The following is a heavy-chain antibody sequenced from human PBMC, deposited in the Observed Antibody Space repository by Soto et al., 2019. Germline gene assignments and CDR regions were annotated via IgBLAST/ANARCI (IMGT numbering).Heavy chain of an antibody. V-gene: IGHV4-31*03. D-gene: IGHD2-15*01. J-gene: IGHJ5*02. CDR2: IYYSGST. Sequence: SATLSLTCTVSGDSISSTNNYWSWIRQHPGKGLEWIGYIYYSGSTYYNPSLKSRVTMSVDTSKNRFSLKLSSVTAADTAVYYCARDRLGYCSGGSCYSENNWFDPWGQGTLVTVSS. CDR1: GDSISSTNNY. CDR3: ARDRLGYCSGGSCYSENNWFDP.